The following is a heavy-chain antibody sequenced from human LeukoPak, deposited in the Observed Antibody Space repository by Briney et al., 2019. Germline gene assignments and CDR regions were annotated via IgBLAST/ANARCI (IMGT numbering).Heavy chain of an antibody. V-gene: IGHV1-46*01. CDR3: ARAPGGPYSSGWYSDGLDY. CDR2: INPSGGST. Sequence: ASVKVSCKASGYTFTSYYMHWVRQAPGQGLEWMGIINPSGGSTSYAQKFQGRVTMTRDTSTSTVYMELSSLRSEDTAVYYCARAPGGPYSSGWYSDGLDYWGQGTLVTLSS. J-gene: IGHJ4*02. D-gene: IGHD6-19*01. CDR1: GYTFTSYY.